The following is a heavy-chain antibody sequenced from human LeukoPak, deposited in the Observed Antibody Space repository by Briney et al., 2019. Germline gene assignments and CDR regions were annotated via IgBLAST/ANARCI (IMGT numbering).Heavy chain of an antibody. J-gene: IGHJ6*03. V-gene: IGHV3-49*04. CDR3: TREGGVDYYYYYMDV. D-gene: IGHD3-10*01. CDR2: IRSKAYGGTT. Sequence: SGGSLRLSCTASGFTFGDYAMSWVRQAPGKGLEWVGFIRSKAYGGTTEYAASVKGRFTISRDDSKSIAYLQMNSLKTEDTAVYYCTREGGVDYYYYYMDVWGKGTTVTISS. CDR1: GFTFGDYA.